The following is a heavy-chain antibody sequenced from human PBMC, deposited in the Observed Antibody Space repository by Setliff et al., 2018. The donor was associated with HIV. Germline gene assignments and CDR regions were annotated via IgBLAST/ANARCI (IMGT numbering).Heavy chain of an antibody. CDR1: GGSISSGEYY. V-gene: IGHV4-30-4*08. J-gene: IGHJ4*02. Sequence: SETLSLTCTVSGGSISSGEYYWSWIRQPPGKGLEWLGYISSSGGTDYNPSHNSRIIISIDTSKNQFSLRLSSVTAADPAVYFCARVLPYDSTGFLLDYFDNWVQRTLVAVSS. CDR2: ISSSGGT. D-gene: IGHD3-22*01. CDR3: ARVLPYDSTGFLLDYFDN.